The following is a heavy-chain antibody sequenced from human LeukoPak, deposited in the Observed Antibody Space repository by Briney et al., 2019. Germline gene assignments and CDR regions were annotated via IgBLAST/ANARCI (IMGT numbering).Heavy chain of an antibody. Sequence: SETLSLTCTASGGSISSYYWSWIRQPPGKGLEWIGYIYYSGSTNYDPSLKSRVTISVDTSKNQFSLKLSSVTAADTAVYYCARVYLAAAGTGFDPWGQGTLVTVSS. D-gene: IGHD6-13*01. CDR3: ARVYLAAAGTGFDP. CDR1: GGSISSYY. J-gene: IGHJ5*02. CDR2: IYYSGST. V-gene: IGHV4-59*01.